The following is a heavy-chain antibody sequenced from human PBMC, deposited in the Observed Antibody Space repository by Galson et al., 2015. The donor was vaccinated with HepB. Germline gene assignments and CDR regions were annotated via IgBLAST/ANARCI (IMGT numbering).Heavy chain of an antibody. D-gene: IGHD2-15*01. Sequence: SLRLSCAASGFTFSSYGMHWVRQAPGKGLEWVAVISYDGSNKYYADSVKGRFTISRDNSKNTLYLQMNSLRAEDTAVYYCAKDLVVAAGYYYGMDVWGQGTTVTVSS. CDR1: GFTFSSYG. J-gene: IGHJ6*02. CDR2: ISYDGSNK. CDR3: AKDLVVAAGYYYGMDV. V-gene: IGHV3-30*18.